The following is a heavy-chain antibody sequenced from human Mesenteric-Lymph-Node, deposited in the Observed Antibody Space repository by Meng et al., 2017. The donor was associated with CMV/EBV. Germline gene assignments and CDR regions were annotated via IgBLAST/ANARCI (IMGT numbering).Heavy chain of an antibody. CDR1: GYTFTSYS. Sequence: VKVSCNASGYTFTSYSMHWVRQAPVQGLEWMGIINSSGGSTSYAQKFQGRVTMTRDTSTSTVYMELSSLRSEDTAVYYCARDIRAGATYYYYGMDVWGQGTTVTVSS. CDR2: INSSGGST. CDR3: ARDIRAGATYYYYGMDV. D-gene: IGHD3-3*02. V-gene: IGHV1-46*01. J-gene: IGHJ6*02.